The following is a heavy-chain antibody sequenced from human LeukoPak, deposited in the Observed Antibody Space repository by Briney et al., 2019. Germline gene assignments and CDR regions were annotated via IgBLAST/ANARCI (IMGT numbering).Heavy chain of an antibody. CDR1: GFTFSNSA. D-gene: IGHD3-10*01. V-gene: IGHV3-23*01. CDR3: AKDLLYYYGSGSYYFDY. Sequence: GGSLRLSCAASGFTFSNSAMSWVRQAPGKGLEWVSSISGSGGSTYYAGSVKGRFTISRDNSKNTLYLQMNSLRAEDTAVYYCAKDLLYYYGSGSYYFDYWGQGTLVTVSS. CDR2: ISGSGGST. J-gene: IGHJ4*02.